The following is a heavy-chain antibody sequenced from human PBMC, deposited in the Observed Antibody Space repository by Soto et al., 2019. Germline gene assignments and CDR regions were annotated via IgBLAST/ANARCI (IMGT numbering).Heavy chain of an antibody. CDR2: INPNSGVT. V-gene: IGHV1-2*02. D-gene: IGHD2-15*01. Sequence: QVQLVQSGAEVRKPGASVKVSCKASGYIFTGYYMHWVRQAPGQGPEWMGWINPNSGVTKYPQKFQGRVTMTRDTSIRTVYMDLSRLRSDDTAVYYCARGGDILYYYYGLDVWGQGTSVTVS. CDR1: GYIFTGYY. J-gene: IGHJ6*02. CDR3: ARGGDILYYYYGLDV.